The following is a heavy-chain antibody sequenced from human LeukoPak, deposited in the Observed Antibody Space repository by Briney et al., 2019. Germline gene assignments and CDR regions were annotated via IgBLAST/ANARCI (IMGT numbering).Heavy chain of an antibody. V-gene: IGHV4-30-2*01. D-gene: IGHD3-22*01. J-gene: IGHJ4*02. Sequence: SETLSLTCAVSGGSISSGGYSWSWIRQPPGKGLEWIGYIYHSGSTYYSPSLKSRVTISVDRSKNQFSLKLSSVTAADTAVYYCARGTPPSYYDSSGYFDYWGQGTLVTVSS. CDR2: IYHSGST. CDR3: ARGTPPSYYDSSGYFDY. CDR1: GGSISSGGYS.